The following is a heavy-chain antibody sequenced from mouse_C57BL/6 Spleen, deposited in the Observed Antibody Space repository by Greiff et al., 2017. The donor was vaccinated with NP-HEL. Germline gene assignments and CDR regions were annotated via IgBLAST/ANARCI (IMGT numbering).Heavy chain of an antibody. CDR2: IDPSDSET. J-gene: IGHJ2*01. V-gene: IGHV1-52*01. CDR1: GYTFTSYW. Sequence: QVQLQQPGAELVRPGSSVKLSCKASGYTFTSYWMHWVKQRPIQGLEWIGNIDPSDSETHYNQKFKDKATLTVDKSSSTAYMQLSSLTSEDTAVYYCTTTTVVATRYFDYWGQGTTLTVSS. D-gene: IGHD1-1*01. CDR3: TTTTVVATRYFDY.